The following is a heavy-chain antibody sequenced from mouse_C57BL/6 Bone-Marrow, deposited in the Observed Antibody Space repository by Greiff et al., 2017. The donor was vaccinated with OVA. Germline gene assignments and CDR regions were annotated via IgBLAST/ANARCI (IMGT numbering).Heavy chain of an antibody. Sequence: EVHLVESGGGLVKPGGSLKLSCAASGFTFSSYAMSWVRQTPEKRLAWVATISDGGSNTYYPDNVTGRFTISRDNAKNNLYLQMSNLKSEDTAMYYCAREGYYYGYWYFDVWGTGTTVTVSS. D-gene: IGHD1-1*01. CDR3: AREGYYYGYWYFDV. V-gene: IGHV5-4*01. J-gene: IGHJ1*03. CDR1: GFTFSSYA. CDR2: ISDGGSNT.